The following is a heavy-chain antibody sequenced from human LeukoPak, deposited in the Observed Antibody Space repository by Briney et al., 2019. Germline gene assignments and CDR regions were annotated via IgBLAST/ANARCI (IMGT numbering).Heavy chain of an antibody. CDR1: GFTFSTYA. CDR2: ISGSGANT. V-gene: IGHV3-23*01. D-gene: IGHD3-10*01. J-gene: IGHJ4*02. CDR3: ARGSSMVRGVMVY. Sequence: GGSLRLSCAASGFTFSTYAMSWVRQAPGKGLEWVSTISGSGANTYYADSVRGRFTISRDNSKNTLYLQMNSLRAEDTAVYYCARGSSMVRGVMVYWGQGTLVTVSS.